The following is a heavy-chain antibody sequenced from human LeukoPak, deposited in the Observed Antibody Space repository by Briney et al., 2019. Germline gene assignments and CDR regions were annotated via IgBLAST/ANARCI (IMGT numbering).Heavy chain of an antibody. V-gene: IGHV3-23*01. CDR2: ISGSGGST. CDR3: AKGIRFLEWFDYYYMDV. D-gene: IGHD3-3*01. CDR1: GFTFSSYA. J-gene: IGHJ6*03. Sequence: PGGSLRLSCAASGFTFSSYAMSRVRQAPGKGLEWVSAISGSGGSTYYADSVKGRFTISRDNSKNTLYLQMNSLRAEDTAVYYCAKGIRFLEWFDYYYMDVWGKGTTVTVSS.